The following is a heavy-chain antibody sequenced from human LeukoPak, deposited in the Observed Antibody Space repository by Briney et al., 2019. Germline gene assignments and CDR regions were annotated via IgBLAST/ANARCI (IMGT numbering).Heavy chain of an antibody. CDR1: GFTVSSNY. V-gene: IGHV3-53*01. Sequence: GGSLRLSCAASGFTVSSNYMTWVRQAPGKGLEWVSVIYSGGNTYYADSVKGRFTISRDNSENTLSLQMNSPRAEDTAVYFCARGLVGASGGGTFDSWGQGTLVAVSS. D-gene: IGHD1-7*01. CDR3: ARGLVGASGGGTFDS. J-gene: IGHJ4*02. CDR2: IYSGGNT.